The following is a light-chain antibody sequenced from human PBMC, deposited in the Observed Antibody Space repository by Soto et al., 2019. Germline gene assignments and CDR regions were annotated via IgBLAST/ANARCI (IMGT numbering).Light chain of an antibody. CDR3: MQGTHWPWT. V-gene: IGKV2-30*02. J-gene: IGKJ1*01. CDR1: QSLIHSDGDTY. CDR2: KVS. Sequence: DVVMTQSPLSLPVTLGQPASISCRSSQSLIHSDGDTYLNWFQQRPGQSPRRLIYKVSDRDSVVPDRFTGSGSGTDFTLKISRVEAEDVGVYYCMQGTHWPWTFGQGTEVEIK.